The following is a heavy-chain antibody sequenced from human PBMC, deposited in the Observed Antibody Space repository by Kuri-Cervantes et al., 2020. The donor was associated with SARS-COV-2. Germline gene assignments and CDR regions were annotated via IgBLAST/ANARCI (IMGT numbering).Heavy chain of an antibody. CDR3: ARSRGGSLGKYYDFWSGYSIYYYGMDV. CDR1: GFTVSSNY. Sequence: GESLKISCAASGFTVSSNYMSWVRQAPGKGLEWVSYISSSGSTIYYADSVKGRFTISRDNAKNSLYLQMNSLRAEDTAVYYCARSRGGSLGKYYDFWSGYSIYYYGMDVWGQGTTVTVSS. V-gene: IGHV3-11*01. CDR2: ISSSGSTI. J-gene: IGHJ6*02. D-gene: IGHD3-3*01.